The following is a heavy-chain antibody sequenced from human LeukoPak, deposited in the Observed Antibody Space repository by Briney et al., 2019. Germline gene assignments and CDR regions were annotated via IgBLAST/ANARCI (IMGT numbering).Heavy chain of an antibody. CDR1: GFTFSSYS. Sequence: GGSLRLSCAASGFTFSSYSMNWVRQAPGKGLEWVSSISSSSSYIYYADSVKGRFTISRDNAKNSLYQQMNSLRAEDTAVYYCARDLNYYDRPKDYDYWGQGTLVTVSS. D-gene: IGHD3-22*01. V-gene: IGHV3-21*01. CDR2: ISSSSSYI. CDR3: ARDLNYYDRPKDYDY. J-gene: IGHJ4*02.